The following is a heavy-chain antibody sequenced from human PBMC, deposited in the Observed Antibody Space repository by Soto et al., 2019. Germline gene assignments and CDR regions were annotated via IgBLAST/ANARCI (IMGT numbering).Heavy chain of an antibody. D-gene: IGHD6-13*01. CDR3: ARGYSSSWTPYYYYGMDV. Sequence: GGSLRLSCAASGFTFSSYSMNWVRQAPGKGLEWVSYISSSSSTIYYADSVKGRFTISRDNAKNSLCLQMNSLRDEDTAVYYCARGYSSSWTPYYYYGMDVWGQGTTVTVSS. V-gene: IGHV3-48*02. CDR1: GFTFSSYS. CDR2: ISSSSSTI. J-gene: IGHJ6*02.